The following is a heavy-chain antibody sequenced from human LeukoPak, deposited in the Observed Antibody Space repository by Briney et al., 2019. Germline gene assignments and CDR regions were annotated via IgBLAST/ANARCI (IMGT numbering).Heavy chain of an antibody. V-gene: IGHV4-39*07. D-gene: IGHD3-10*01. Sequence: SETLPLTCTVSGGSISSSNYYWGWIRQPPGKGLEWIGSIYYSGSTYYNPSLKSRVTISVDTSKNQFSLKLSSVTAADTAVYYCARDARVQKWFGELLKTTTYYFDYWGQGTLVTVSS. CDR3: ARDARVQKWFGELLKTTTYYFDY. J-gene: IGHJ4*02. CDR1: GGSISSSNYY. CDR2: IYYSGST.